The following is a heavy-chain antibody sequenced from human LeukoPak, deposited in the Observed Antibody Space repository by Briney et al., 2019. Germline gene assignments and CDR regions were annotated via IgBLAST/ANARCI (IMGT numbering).Heavy chain of an antibody. CDR1: GFTFSSYE. V-gene: IGHV3-48*03. CDR2: ISSSGSTI. CDR3: AGERTGGTLT. J-gene: IGHJ5*02. D-gene: IGHD2-15*01. Sequence: PGGSLRLSCAASGFTFSSYEMNWVRQAPGKGLERVSYISSSGSTIYYADSVKGRFTISRDNAKNSLYLQMNSLRAEDTAVCYCAGERTGGTLTWGQGTLVTVSS.